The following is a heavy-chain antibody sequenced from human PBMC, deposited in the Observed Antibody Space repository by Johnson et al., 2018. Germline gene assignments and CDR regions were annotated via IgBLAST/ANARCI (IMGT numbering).Heavy chain of an antibody. CDR3: ARGQGGDYLAEYFQH. D-gene: IGHD4-17*01. CDR1: GFTFSRYA. V-gene: IGHV3-30-3*01. CDR2: HSDDGSNK. Sequence: QVQLVESGGRVVQPGRSLRLSCSASGFTFSRYAMHWVRQAPGKGLEGVAVHSDDGSNKFYAESVKGRFTISRDNSKYTVYLQRHSLKAEDTAVFYCARGQGGDYLAEYFQHWGQGTLVTVSS. J-gene: IGHJ1*01.